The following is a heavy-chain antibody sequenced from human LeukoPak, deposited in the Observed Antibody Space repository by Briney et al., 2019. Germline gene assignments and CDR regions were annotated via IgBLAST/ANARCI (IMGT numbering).Heavy chain of an antibody. D-gene: IGHD6-19*01. V-gene: IGHV4-34*01. CDR2: INHSGST. CDR1: GGSFSGYY. CDR3: ARDVRWGSGVAY. Sequence: PSETLSLTCAVYGGSFSGYYWSWIRQPPGKGLEWIGEINHSGSTNYNPSLKSRVTISVDTSKNQFSLKLSSVTAADTAVYYCARDVRWGSGVAYWGQGALVTVSS. J-gene: IGHJ4*02.